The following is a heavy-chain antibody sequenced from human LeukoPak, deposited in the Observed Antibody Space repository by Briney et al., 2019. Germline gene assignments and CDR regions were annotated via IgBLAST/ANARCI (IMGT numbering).Heavy chain of an antibody. CDR1: GYTFTSYG. CDR2: ISAYNGNT. Sequence: GASVKVPCKASGYTFTSYGISWVRQAPGQGLEWMGWISAYNGNTNYAQKLQGRVTMTTDTSTSTAYMELRSLRSDDTAVYYCAREHYGGNSESAFDYWGQGTLVTVSS. D-gene: IGHD4-23*01. CDR3: AREHYGGNSESAFDY. J-gene: IGHJ4*02. V-gene: IGHV1-18*01.